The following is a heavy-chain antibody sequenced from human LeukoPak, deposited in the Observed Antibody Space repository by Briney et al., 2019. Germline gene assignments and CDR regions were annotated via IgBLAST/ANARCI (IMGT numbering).Heavy chain of an antibody. J-gene: IGHJ4*02. CDR2: ISYDGSNK. CDR1: GFTFSSYG. CDR3: ARGQGYYDSSGPYLALDY. V-gene: IGHV3-30*03. D-gene: IGHD3-22*01. Sequence: GGSLRLSCAASGFTFSSYGMHWVRQAPGKGLEWVAVISYDGSNKYYADSVKGRFTISTDNSKNTLYLKMNSLRAEDTAVYYCARGQGYYDSSGPYLALDYWGQGTLVTVSS.